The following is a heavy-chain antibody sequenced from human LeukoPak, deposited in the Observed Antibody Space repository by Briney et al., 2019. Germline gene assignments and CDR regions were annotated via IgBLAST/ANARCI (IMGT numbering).Heavy chain of an antibody. CDR3: ARWIAVVPAAIHRHYYYGMDV. CDR1: GGSYSGYY. V-gene: IGHV4-34*01. J-gene: IGHJ6*02. D-gene: IGHD2-2*02. Sequence: SETLSLTCAVYGGSYSGYYWSWIRQPPGKGLEWIGEINHSGSTNYNPSLKSRVTISVDTSKNQFSLKLSSVTAADTAVYYCARWIAVVPAAIHRHYYYGMDVWGQGTTVTVSS. CDR2: INHSGST.